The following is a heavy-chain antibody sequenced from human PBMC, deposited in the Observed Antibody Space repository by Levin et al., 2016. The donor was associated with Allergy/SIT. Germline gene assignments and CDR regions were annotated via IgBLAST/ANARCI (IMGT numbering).Heavy chain of an antibody. CDR2: IYSGGST. CDR3: ARDPLNYYDSSGPSGSGDY. V-gene: IGHV3-66*01. J-gene: IGHJ4*02. CDR1: GFTVSSNY. Sequence: GGSLRLSCAASGFTVSSNYMSWVRQAPGKGLEWVSVIYSGGSTYYADSVKGRFTISRDNSKNTLYLQMNSLRAEDTAVYYCARDPLNYYDSSGPSGSGDYWGQGTLVTVSS. D-gene: IGHD3-22*01.